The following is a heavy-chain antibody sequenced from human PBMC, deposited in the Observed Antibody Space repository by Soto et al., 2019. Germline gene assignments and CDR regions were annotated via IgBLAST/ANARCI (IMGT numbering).Heavy chain of an antibody. D-gene: IGHD2-2*01. CDR3: VIKIPASPFDP. Sequence: GGSLRLSCAASGFTFSSYGMHWVRQAPGKGLEWVAVISYDGSNKYYADSVKGRFTISRDNSKNTLYLQMNSLRAEDTAVYYCVIKIPASPFDPWGQGTLVTVS. CDR2: ISYDGSNK. J-gene: IGHJ5*02. V-gene: IGHV3-30*03. CDR1: GFTFSSYG.